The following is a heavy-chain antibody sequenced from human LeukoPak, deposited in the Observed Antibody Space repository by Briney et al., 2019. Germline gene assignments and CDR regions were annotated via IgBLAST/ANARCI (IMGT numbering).Heavy chain of an antibody. V-gene: IGHV4-59*08. CDR3: AAGHSVYFNF. D-gene: IGHD6-13*01. CDR1: GASISSYY. J-gene: IGHJ4*02. Sequence: KPSETLSLACTVSGASISSYYWSWIQQPPGQGLEWIGYIYYTGTTNYIPSLRSRVTISLDTSKNQFSLRLTSVTAADAAIYYCAAGHSVYFNFWGQGTLVTVSS. CDR2: IYYTGTT.